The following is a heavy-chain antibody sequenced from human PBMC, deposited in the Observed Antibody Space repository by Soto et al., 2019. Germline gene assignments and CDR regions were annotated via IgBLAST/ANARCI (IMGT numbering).Heavy chain of an antibody. D-gene: IGHD1-1*01. Sequence: QVQLVQSGAEVKKPGSSVKVSCKASGGTFSNYVITWVRQAPGQGLECMGGIIPISGTANCAQKFQDRVTITADEHTSTGYLELSHLQSEETALYYCAREWNDVPHWGQGTLLTGSS. V-gene: IGHV1-69*01. J-gene: IGHJ4*02. CDR2: IIPISGTA. CDR1: GGTFSNYV. CDR3: AREWNDVPH.